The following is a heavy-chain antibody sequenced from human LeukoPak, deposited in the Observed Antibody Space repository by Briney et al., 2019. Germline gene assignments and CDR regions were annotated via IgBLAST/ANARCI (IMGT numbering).Heavy chain of an antibody. V-gene: IGHV1-69*13. Sequence: ASVKVSCKASGGTFSSYAISWVRQAPGQGLEWTGGIIPIFGTANYAQKFQGRVTITADESTSTAYMELSSLRSEDTAVYYCARVGCYYGSGRLGAFDIWGQGTMVTVSS. CDR1: GGTFSSYA. CDR2: IIPIFGTA. CDR3: ARVGCYYGSGRLGAFDI. D-gene: IGHD3-10*01. J-gene: IGHJ3*02.